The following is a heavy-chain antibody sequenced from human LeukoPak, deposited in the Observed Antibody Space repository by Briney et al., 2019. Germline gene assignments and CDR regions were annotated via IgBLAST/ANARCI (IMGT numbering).Heavy chain of an antibody. CDR1: GFPFSHYW. D-gene: IGHD3-9*01. V-gene: IGHV3-7*01. J-gene: IGHJ4*02. CDR3: AAIDWAFLA. Sequence: PGGSLRLSCAVSGFPFSHYWMTWVRQAPGKGLEWVANIRQDGSDKYYVDSVRSRFTISRDNAKNSLYLQMNSLRDDDTAIYYCAAIDWAFLAWGQGALVTVSS. CDR2: IRQDGSDK.